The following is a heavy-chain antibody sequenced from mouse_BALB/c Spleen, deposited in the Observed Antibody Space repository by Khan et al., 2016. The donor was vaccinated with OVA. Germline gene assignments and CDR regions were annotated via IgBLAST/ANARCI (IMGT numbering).Heavy chain of an antibody. V-gene: IGHV3-5*02. Sequence: QLEESGPGLVKPSQTVSLTCTVTGISITSGNYRWSWIRQFPGNKLEWIGNIYYSGTVTYNPSLTSRTTITRDTSKHQFFLEMNSLTAEDTDTYSSARGEGVFWGVFDVWGEGTTVSVSS. CDR2: IYYSGTV. CDR1: GISITSGNYR. D-gene: IGHD4-1*01. CDR3: ARGEGVFWGVFDV. J-gene: IGHJ1*01.